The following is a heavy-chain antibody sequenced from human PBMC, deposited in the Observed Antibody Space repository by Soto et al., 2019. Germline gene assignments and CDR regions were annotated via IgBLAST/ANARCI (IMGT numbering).Heavy chain of an antibody. CDR2: INAGNGNT. CDR3: AREGSYYDSSGYYYRKYYFDY. D-gene: IGHD3-22*01. Sequence: ASVKVSCKASGYSFTSYAMHWVRQAPGQRLEWMGWINAGNGNTKYSQKFQGRVTITRDTSTSTAYMELRSLRSDDTAVYYCAREGSYYDSSGYYYRKYYFDYWGQGTLVTVSS. CDR1: GYSFTSYA. V-gene: IGHV1-3*01. J-gene: IGHJ4*02.